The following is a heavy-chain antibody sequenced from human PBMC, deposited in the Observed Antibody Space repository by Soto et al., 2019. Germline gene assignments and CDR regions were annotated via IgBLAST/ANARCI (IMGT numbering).Heavy chain of an antibody. CDR1: GFTFSSYS. Sequence: EVQLVESGGGLVKPGGSLRLSCAASGFTFSSYSMNWVRQAPGKGLEWVSSISSSSSYIYYADSVKGRFTISRDNAKNSLYLQMNSLRAEDTAVYYCARGGYSSSWYEPRYYGMDVWGQGTTVTVSS. CDR3: ARGGYSSSWYEPRYYGMDV. D-gene: IGHD6-13*01. CDR2: ISSSSSYI. V-gene: IGHV3-21*01. J-gene: IGHJ6*02.